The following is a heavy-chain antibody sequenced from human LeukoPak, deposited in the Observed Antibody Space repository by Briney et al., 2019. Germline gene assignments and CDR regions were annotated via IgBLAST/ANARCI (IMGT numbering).Heavy chain of an antibody. CDR2: IYYSGST. J-gene: IGHJ4*02. D-gene: IGHD1-14*01. Sequence: SETLSLTCTVSGGSISSYYWSWIRQPPGKGLEWIGYIYYSGSTNYNPSLKSRVTISVDTSKNQFSLKLSSVTAADTAVYYCARGQTGDYFDYWGQGTLVTVSP. V-gene: IGHV4-59*12. CDR3: ARGQTGDYFDY. CDR1: GGSISSYY.